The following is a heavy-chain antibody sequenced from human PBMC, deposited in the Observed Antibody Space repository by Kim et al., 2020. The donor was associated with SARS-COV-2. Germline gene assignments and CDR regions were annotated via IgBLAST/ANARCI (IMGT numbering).Heavy chain of an antibody. V-gene: IGHV3-72*01. D-gene: IGHD3-16*01. Sequence: AASVEGRFTSSRDDSKNLVYLQRNSLKTEDTAVYYCTRYMGGSTPALDVWGQGTTVTVSS. J-gene: IGHJ6*02. CDR3: TRYMGGSTPALDV.